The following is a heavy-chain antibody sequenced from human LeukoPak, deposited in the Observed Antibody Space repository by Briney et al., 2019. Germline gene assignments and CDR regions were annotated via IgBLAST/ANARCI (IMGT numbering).Heavy chain of an antibody. D-gene: IGHD5-12*01. Sequence: PGGSLRLSCAASVFTFSSYAMSWVRQAPGKGLEWVAYTGGLRNTTYYADSVKGRFTIFRDIAKNSLFLQMDSLRAEDTALYYCVRVATTPDYWGQGTLVTVSS. CDR2: TGGLRNTT. J-gene: IGHJ4*02. V-gene: IGHV3-48*04. CDR3: VRVATTPDY. CDR1: VFTFSSYA.